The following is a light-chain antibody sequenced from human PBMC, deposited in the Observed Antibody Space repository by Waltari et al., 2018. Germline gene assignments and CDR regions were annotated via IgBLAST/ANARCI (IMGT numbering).Light chain of an antibody. CDR3: QQYYSTPFT. V-gene: IGKV4-1*01. CDR1: QSILYSSNNKNY. J-gene: IGKJ4*01. Sequence: DIVMTQSPDSLAVSLGERDTINCKSTQSILYSSNNKNYLAWYQQKPGQSPKLLFYWASTRESGVPDRFSGSGSGTDFTLTISSLQTEDVAVYYCQQYYSTPFTFGGGTKVEIK. CDR2: WAS.